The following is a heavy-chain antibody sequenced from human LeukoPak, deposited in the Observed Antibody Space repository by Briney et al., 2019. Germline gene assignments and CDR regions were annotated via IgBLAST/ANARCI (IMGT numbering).Heavy chain of an antibody. J-gene: IGHJ5*02. CDR3: ASAPVVGT. D-gene: IGHD3-22*01. CDR2: ISYDGSHK. Sequence: GRSLRLSCAASAFTFSRYAMHWVRQAPGKGLECVTLISYDGSHKDYADSVKGRFTISRDNAKNTLYLQMNSLRAEDTAVYYCASAPVVGTWGQGTLVTVSS. CDR1: AFTFSRYA. V-gene: IGHV3-30*04.